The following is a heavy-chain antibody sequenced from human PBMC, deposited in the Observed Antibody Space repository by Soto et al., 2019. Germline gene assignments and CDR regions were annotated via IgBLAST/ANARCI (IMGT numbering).Heavy chain of an antibody. CDR1: GFTFSNYW. V-gene: IGHV3-74*01. Sequence: EVQLVESGGGLVQPGGSLRLSCAASGFTFSNYWMHWFRQAPGKGLVWVSRMNFDESTTTYADSVQGRFTISRDNAKNTLYLPLNSLRAEDTVIYYCVTGGRTAGHVYHFDDWGQGALVTVSS. D-gene: IGHD3-16*01. CDR3: VTGGRTAGHVYHFDD. J-gene: IGHJ4*02. CDR2: MNFDESTT.